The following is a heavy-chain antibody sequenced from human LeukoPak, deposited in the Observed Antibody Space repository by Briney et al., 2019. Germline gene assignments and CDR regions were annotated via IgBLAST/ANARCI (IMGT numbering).Heavy chain of an antibody. Sequence: SSETLSLTCAVYGGSFSGYYWSWIRQPPGKGLEWIGEINHSGSTNYNPSLKSRVTISVDTSKNQFSLKLSSVTAADTAVYYCARWSGDYGGNSDFDYWGQGTLVTVSS. V-gene: IGHV4-34*01. CDR2: INHSGST. D-gene: IGHD4-23*01. J-gene: IGHJ4*02. CDR1: GGSFSGYY. CDR3: ARWSGDYGGNSDFDY.